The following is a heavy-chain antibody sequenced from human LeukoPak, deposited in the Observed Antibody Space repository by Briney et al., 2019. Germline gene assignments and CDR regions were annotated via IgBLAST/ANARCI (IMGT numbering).Heavy chain of an antibody. CDR2: IYYNGNT. Sequence: PSETLSLTCSVSDGSINSYYWNWIRRPPGKGLEWIGYIYYNGNTNYSPSLKSRVTMSVDTSKNLFPLKVSSVTAADTAVYYCARGRSNYYGMDVWGQGTTVTVSS. D-gene: IGHD1-26*01. V-gene: IGHV4-59*01. J-gene: IGHJ6*02. CDR3: ARGRSNYYGMDV. CDR1: DGSINSYY.